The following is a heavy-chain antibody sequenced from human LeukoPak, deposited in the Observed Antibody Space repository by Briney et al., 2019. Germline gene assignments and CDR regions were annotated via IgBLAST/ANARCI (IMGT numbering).Heavy chain of an antibody. CDR2: INSDGSST. CDR3: ARGEAVYAVAEYYFDY. CDR1: GFAFSSYW. V-gene: IGHV3-74*01. D-gene: IGHD6-19*01. Sequence: GGSLRLSCAASGFAFSSYWMHWVRQAPGKGRVWVSRINSDGSSTSYADSVKGRFTISRDNAKNTLYLQMNSLRAEDTAVYYCARGEAVYAVAEYYFDYWGQGTLVTVSS. J-gene: IGHJ4*02.